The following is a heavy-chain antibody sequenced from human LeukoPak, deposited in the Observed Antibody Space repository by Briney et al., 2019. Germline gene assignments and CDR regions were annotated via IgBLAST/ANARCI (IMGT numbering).Heavy chain of an antibody. CDR2: FKTKYSQV. CDR1: GFTFGDYA. CDR3: ARSVPDYTRFDY. J-gene: IGHJ4*02. Sequence: PGGSLRLSCVASGFTFGDYAMNWVRQAPGKGLEWVSTFKTKYSQVYYAESVRGRFTISTDNSEKTVYLQMNSLRAEDTALYYCARSVPDYTRFDYWGQGALVTVSS. V-gene: IGHV3-23*05. D-gene: IGHD4-11*01.